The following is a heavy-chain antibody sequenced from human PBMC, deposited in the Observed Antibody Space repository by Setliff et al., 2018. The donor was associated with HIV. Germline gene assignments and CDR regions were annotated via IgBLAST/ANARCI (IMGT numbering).Heavy chain of an antibody. CDR3: ARDVEHMMDV. J-gene: IGHJ6*02. Sequence: ASVKVSCKPSGYTFTAYGLSWVRQAPGQGLEWMGWISTYSDETSYAQRLQGRVTMTTDTSTSIAYMELRRLTFDDTAVYYCARDVEHMMDVWGQGTTVTVSS. V-gene: IGHV1-18*01. CDR2: ISTYSDET. CDR1: GYTFTAYG.